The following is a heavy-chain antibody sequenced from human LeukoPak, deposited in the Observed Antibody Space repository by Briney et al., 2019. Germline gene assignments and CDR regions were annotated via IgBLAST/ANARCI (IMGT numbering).Heavy chain of an antibody. CDR1: GGSISSYY. V-gene: IGHV4-59*01. J-gene: IGHJ5*02. CDR3: ARMDCSSTSCYGLGVWFDP. D-gene: IGHD2-2*01. CDR2: IYYSGST. Sequence: SETLSLTCTVSGGSISSYYWSWIRQPPGKGLEWIGYIYYSGSTNCNPSLKSRVTISVDTSKNQFSLKLSSVTAADTAVYYCARMDCSSTSCYGLGVWFDPWGQGTLVTVSS.